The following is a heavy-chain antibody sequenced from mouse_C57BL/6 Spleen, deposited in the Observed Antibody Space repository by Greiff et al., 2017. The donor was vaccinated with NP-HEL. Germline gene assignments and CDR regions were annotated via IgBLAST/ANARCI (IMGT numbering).Heavy chain of an antibody. CDR3: ESDLHVVYAMDY. D-gene: IGHD2-1*01. Sequence: QVQLQQPGAELVMPGASVKLSCKASGYTFTSYWMHWVKQRPGQGLEWIGEIDPADSYTNYNHKFKGKSTLTVDKSSSTAYMQLSSLTSEDSAVYYCESDLHVVYAMDYWGQGTSVTVSS. V-gene: IGHV1-69*01. J-gene: IGHJ4*01. CDR1: GYTFTSYW. CDR2: IDPADSYT.